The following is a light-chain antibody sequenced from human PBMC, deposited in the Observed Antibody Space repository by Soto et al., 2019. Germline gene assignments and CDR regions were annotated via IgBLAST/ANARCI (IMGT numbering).Light chain of an antibody. CDR3: QSYGSSRT. V-gene: IGKV3D-20*01. CDR1: QSVNSSY. CDR2: GAS. J-gene: IGKJ1*01. Sequence: EIVLTQSASTLPLSTGERATLSCGASQSVNSSYLAWYQQKPGLAPRLLIYGASSRATGIPDRFSGSGSGTDFTLTIGRLDPEDFAVYYCQSYGSSRTFGHGTKVDIK.